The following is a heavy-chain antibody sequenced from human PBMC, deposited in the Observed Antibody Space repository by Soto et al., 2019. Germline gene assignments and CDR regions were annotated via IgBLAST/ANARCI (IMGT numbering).Heavy chain of an antibody. J-gene: IGHJ6*02. V-gene: IGHV3-66*01. CDR3: AISYGDYVNYYYYGMDV. Sequence: PGGSLRLSCAASGFTVSSNYMSWVRQAPGKGLEWVSVIYSGGSTYYADSVKGRFTISRDNSKNTLYLQMNSLRAEDTAVYYCAISYGDYVNYYYYGMDVWGQGTTVTVSS. CDR1: GFTVSSNY. D-gene: IGHD4-17*01. CDR2: IYSGGST.